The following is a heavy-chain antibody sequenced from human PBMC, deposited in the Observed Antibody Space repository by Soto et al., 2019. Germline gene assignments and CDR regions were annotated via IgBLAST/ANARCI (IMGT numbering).Heavy chain of an antibody. CDR3: AISYYYDSSGYGSGGWFDP. D-gene: IGHD3-22*01. CDR2: MNPNSGNT. V-gene: IGHV1-8*01. CDR1: GYTFTSYD. J-gene: IGHJ5*02. Sequence: VKVSCKASGYTFTSYDINWVRQATGQGLEWMGWMNPNSGNTGYAQKFQGRVTMTRNTSISTAYMELSSLRSEDTAVYYCAISYYYDSSGYGSGGWFDPWGQGTLVTVSS.